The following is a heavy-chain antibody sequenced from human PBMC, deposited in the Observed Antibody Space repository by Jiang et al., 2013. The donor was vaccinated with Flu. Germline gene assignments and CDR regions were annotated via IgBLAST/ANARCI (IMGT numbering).Heavy chain of an antibody. Sequence: KPTQTLTPTCTFSGFSLSTSGVGVGWIRQPPGKALEWLALIYWNDDKRYSPSLKSRLTITKDTSKNXVVLTMTNMDPVDTATYYCAHRQPSGDYDSSGYRDGPSFDYWGQGNPGHRLL. CDR3: AHRQPSGDYDSSGYRDGPSFDY. CDR1: GFSLSTSGVG. J-gene: IGHJ4*02. D-gene: IGHD3-22*01. V-gene: IGHV2-5*01. CDR2: IYWNDDK.